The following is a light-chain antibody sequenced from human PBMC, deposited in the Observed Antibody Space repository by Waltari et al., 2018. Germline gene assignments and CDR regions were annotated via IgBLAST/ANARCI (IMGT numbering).Light chain of an antibody. Sequence: DIQMTQSPSTLSASVGDRVTITCRASQRFSSWLAWYQQKPGKAPKLLIYEASTLESGLPSRCSGSGSGTEFTLTISSLQPDDSATYFCQQYNRYPYTFGQGTKLEIK. CDR3: QQYNRYPYT. CDR1: QRFSSW. J-gene: IGKJ2*01. CDR2: EAS. V-gene: IGKV1-5*03.